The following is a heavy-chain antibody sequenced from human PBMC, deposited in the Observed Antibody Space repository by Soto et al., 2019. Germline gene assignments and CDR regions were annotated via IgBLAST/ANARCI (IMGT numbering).Heavy chain of an antibody. J-gene: IGHJ4*02. D-gene: IGHD1-7*01. CDR2: IGTAGDT. V-gene: IGHV3-13*01. Sequence: GGSLRLSCAASGFTLSSYDMHWVRQATGKGLEWVSAIGTAGDTFYPGSVKGRFTISRENAKNSLYLQMNSLRAEDTAVYYCARGTTYLSVDYWGQGTLVTVSS. CDR3: ARGTTYLSVDY. CDR1: GFTLSSYD.